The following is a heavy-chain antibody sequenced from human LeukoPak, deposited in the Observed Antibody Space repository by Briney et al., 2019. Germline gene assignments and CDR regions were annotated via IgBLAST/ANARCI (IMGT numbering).Heavy chain of an antibody. Sequence: GGSLRLSCAASGFTFSSYAMHWVRQAPGKGLEYVSAISSNGGSTYYANSVKGRFTISRDNSKNTLYLQMGSLRAEDMAVYYCARARGLVPGKYYYYGMDVWGQGTTVTVSS. CDR1: GFTFSSYA. J-gene: IGHJ6*02. CDR2: ISSNGGST. D-gene: IGHD1-14*01. V-gene: IGHV3-64*01. CDR3: ARARGLVPGKYYYYGMDV.